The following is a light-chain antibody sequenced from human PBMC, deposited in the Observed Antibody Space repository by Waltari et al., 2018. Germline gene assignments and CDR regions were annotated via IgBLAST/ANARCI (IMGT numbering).Light chain of an antibody. Sequence: DIRMPQSPSSVSASAGDNVTPTCRASQTVNAWLAWYQQKPGRAPKFLIHKASSLETGVPSRFRGSGSGTEFTLTISGLQVEDFATYYCQQYNFDPWTFGQGTKVE. V-gene: IGKV1-5*03. CDR2: KAS. J-gene: IGKJ1*01. CDR3: QQYNFDPWT. CDR1: QTVNAW.